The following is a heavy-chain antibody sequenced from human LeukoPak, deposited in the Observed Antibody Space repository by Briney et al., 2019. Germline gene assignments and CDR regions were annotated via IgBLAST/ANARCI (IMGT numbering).Heavy chain of an antibody. CDR1: GFTFSSYW. Sequence: GGSLRLSCAASGFTFSSYWMSWVRQAPGKGLEWVANIKQDGSEKYYVDSVKGRFTISRDNAKNTLYLQMNSLRAEDTAVYYCAKGGTYSSSFRPAFAFDIWGQGTMVTVSS. CDR2: IKQDGSEK. D-gene: IGHD6-6*01. V-gene: IGHV3-7*03. CDR3: AKGGTYSSSFRPAFAFDI. J-gene: IGHJ3*02.